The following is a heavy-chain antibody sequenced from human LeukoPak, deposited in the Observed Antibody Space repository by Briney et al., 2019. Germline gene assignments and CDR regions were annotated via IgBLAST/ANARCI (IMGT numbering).Heavy chain of an antibody. CDR3: AKPDADIVVVPAAPFDY. CDR1: GFTFSSYG. D-gene: IGHD2-2*01. CDR2: ISYDGSNK. V-gene: IGHV3-30*18. J-gene: IGHJ4*02. Sequence: GGSLRLSCAASGFTFSSYGMHWVRQAPGKGLEWVAVISYDGSNKYYADSVKGRFTISRDNSKNTLYLQMNSLRAGDTAVYYCAKPDADIVVVPAAPFDYWGQGTLVTVSS.